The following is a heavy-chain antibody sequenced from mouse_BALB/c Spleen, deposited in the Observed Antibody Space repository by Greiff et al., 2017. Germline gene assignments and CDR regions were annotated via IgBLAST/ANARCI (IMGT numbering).Heavy chain of an antibody. CDR2: IYPGSGST. V-gene: IGHV1S22*01. D-gene: IGHD2-10*02. Sequence: LQQPGSELVRPGASVKLSCKASGYTFTSYWMHWVKQRHGQGLEWIGNIYPGSGSTNYDEKFKSKGTLTVDTSSSTAYMHLSSLTSEDSAVYYCTREGRYGNYRAMDDWGQGTSVTVSS. CDR3: TREGRYGNYRAMDD. CDR1: GYTFTSYW. J-gene: IGHJ4*01.